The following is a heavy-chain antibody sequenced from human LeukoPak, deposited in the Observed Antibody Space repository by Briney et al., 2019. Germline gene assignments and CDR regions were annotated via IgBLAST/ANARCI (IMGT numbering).Heavy chain of an antibody. Sequence: PGGSLRLSCAASGFTVSSNYMSWVRQAPGKGLEWVSVIYSGGSTYYADSVKGRFTISRDNSKNTLYLQMNSLRAEGAAVYYCARVIQLWLMLDYWGQGTLVTVSS. CDR1: GFTVSSNY. J-gene: IGHJ4*02. D-gene: IGHD5-18*01. CDR3: ARVIQLWLMLDY. V-gene: IGHV3-53*01. CDR2: IYSGGST.